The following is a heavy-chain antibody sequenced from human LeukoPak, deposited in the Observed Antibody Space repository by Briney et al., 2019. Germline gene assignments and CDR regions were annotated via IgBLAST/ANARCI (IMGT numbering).Heavy chain of an antibody. Sequence: GGTLRLSCAGSGFSFSRYWMAWVRQAPGKGLEWVASINQDVSRIHYVDSVKGRFTISRDNAKNSLFLQMNSLRVEDTAVYFCARLKDDVTKFDYWGQGTLVTVSS. D-gene: IGHD2-8*01. CDR3: ARLKDDVTKFDY. CDR1: GFSFSRYW. J-gene: IGHJ4*02. V-gene: IGHV3-7*01. CDR2: INQDVSRI.